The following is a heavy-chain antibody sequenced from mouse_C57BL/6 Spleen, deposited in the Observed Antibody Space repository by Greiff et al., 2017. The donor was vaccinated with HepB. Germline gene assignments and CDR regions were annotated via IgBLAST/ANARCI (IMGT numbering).Heavy chain of an antibody. J-gene: IGHJ4*01. V-gene: IGHV2-5*01. CDR1: GFSLTSYG. CDR3: AKRLTGTDYYAMDY. CDR2: IWRGGST. D-gene: IGHD4-1*01. Sequence: VQLQQSGPGLVQPSQSLSITCTVSGFSLTSYGVHWVRQSPGKGLEWLGVIWRGGSTDYNAAFMSRLSITKDNSKSQVFFKMNSLQADDTAIYYCAKRLTGTDYYAMDYWGQGTSVTVSS.